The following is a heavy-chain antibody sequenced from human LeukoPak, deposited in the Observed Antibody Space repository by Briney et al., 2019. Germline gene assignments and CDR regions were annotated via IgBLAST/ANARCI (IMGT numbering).Heavy chain of an antibody. V-gene: IGHV4-30-4*01. Sequence: SETLSLTCTVSGGSISSGDYYWSWIRQPPGKGLEWIGYTYYSGSTYYNPSLKNRVSISVDTSKNQFSLNLSSVTAADTAVYYCARPYYYDSRIDPWGQGTLVIVSS. CDR3: ARPYYYDSRIDP. D-gene: IGHD3-22*01. CDR1: GGSISSGDYY. CDR2: TYYSGST. J-gene: IGHJ5*02.